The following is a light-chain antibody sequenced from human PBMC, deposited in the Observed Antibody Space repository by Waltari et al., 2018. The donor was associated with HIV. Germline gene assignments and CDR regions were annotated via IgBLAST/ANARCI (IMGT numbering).Light chain of an antibody. CDR2: SNN. CDR1: SSNIGSNT. Sequence: QSVLTQPPSASGTPGQRVTISCSGSSSNIGSNTLNWYQQLPGTAPKLLIYSNNQRPSGVPDRFSASKSGTSASLAISGLQSEDEADYSCAAWDDSLNGVVFGGGTKLTVL. CDR3: AAWDDSLNGVV. V-gene: IGLV1-44*01. J-gene: IGLJ2*01.